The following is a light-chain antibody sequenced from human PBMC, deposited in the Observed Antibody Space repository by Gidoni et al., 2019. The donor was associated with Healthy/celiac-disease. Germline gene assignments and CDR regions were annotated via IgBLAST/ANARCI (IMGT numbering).Light chain of an antibody. CDR2: ATS. CDR3: QQLNNYPWT. V-gene: IGKV1-9*01. Sequence: IQLTQSPSSLSASVGDRVTITCRASQGISSYLAWYQQKPGKAPKLLIYATSTLQSGVPSRFSGSGSGTDLALTISSLRPEDFATDNCQQLNNYPWTFXQXTKVEIK. J-gene: IGKJ1*01. CDR1: QGISSY.